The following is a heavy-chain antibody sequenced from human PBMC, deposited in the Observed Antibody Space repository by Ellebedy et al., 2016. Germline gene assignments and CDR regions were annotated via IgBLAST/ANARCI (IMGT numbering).Heavy chain of an antibody. V-gene: IGHV3-30-3*01. CDR2: ISYDGVDE. D-gene: IGHD3-16*01. J-gene: IGHJ3*02. Sequence: GGSLRLSCAASGFTFSTSNMHWVRQAPGKGLEWVAVISYDGVDEFYADSVKGRFTISRDNSKNTLYVQMNSLRGDDTAMYYCARDGGWDEEFHDALDMWGHGTMVTVSS. CDR3: ARDGGWDEEFHDALDM. CDR1: GFTFSTSN.